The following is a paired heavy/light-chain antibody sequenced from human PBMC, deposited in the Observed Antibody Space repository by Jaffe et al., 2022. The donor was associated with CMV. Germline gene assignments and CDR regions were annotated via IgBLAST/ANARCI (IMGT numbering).Heavy chain of an antibody. CDR2: ISTYNGNT. CDR1: GYTFTSYG. D-gene: IGHD3-16*01. J-gene: IGHJ6*02. V-gene: IGHV1-18*01. Sequence: QAQLVQSGSEVKKPGASVNVSCKASGYTFTSYGISWVRQAPGQGLEWLGWISTYNGNTNYAQKFQDRVTMSTDTSTSTAYMELRSLRSDDTAVYYCAGGSMIKFYYIGMDVWGQGTTVTVSS. CDR3: AGGSMIKFYYIGMDV.
Light chain of an antibody. V-gene: IGLV1-51*02. Sequence: QSVLTQPPSVSAAPGQKVTISCSGSSSNIGDNFVSWYQLVPGTAPKLLIYKNNERPSDIPDRFSGSKSGTSATLGITGLQSGDEADYFCATWGSSLSVIFGGGTKLTVL. CDR3: ATWGSSLSVI. J-gene: IGLJ2*01. CDR1: SSNIGDNF. CDR2: KNN.